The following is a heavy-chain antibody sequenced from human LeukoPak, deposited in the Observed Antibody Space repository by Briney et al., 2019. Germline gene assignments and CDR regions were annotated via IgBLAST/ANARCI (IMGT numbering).Heavy chain of an antibody. CDR2: INHSGST. V-gene: IGHV4-34*01. CDR1: GGSFSGYY. J-gene: IGHJ4*02. CDR3: ARGALAVAVDY. D-gene: IGHD6-19*01. Sequence: SETLSLTCAVYGGSFSGYYWSWIRQPLGKGLDWIGDINHSGSTNYNPSLKSRVTISVDTSKNQFSLKLSAVTAADTAVYYCARGALAVAVDYWGQGTLVTVSS.